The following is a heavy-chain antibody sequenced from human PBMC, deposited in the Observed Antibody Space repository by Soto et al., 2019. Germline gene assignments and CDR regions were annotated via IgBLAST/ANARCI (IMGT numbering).Heavy chain of an antibody. D-gene: IGHD3-3*01. CDR1: GGSMSGYY. Sequence: SETLSLTCTVSGGSMSGYYWNWIRQPPGEGLQWIGNIYYSGSTNYNPSLKSRVTISVDTSKNHFSLKVNSVTTAATAVYYCERYPNFLDRFDPWGQGTLVTVSS. V-gene: IGHV4-59*01. CDR2: IYYSGST. CDR3: ERYPNFLDRFDP. J-gene: IGHJ5*02.